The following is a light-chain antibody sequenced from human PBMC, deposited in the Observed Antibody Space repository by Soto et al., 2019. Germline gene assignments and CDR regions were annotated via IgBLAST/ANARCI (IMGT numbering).Light chain of an antibody. CDR2: DAS. CDR3: HQYNNWPLYT. CDR1: QSVSSY. Sequence: EIVLTQSPATLSLSPGERATLSCRASQSVSSYLAWYQQKPGQAPRLLIYDASNRATGIPARFSGSGSGTEFTLTISSLQSEDFAVYYCHQYNNWPLYTFGQGTKVDIK. J-gene: IGKJ2*01. V-gene: IGKV3-11*01.